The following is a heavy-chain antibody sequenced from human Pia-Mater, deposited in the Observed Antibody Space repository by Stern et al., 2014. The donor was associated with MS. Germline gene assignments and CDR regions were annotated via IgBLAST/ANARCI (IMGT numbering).Heavy chain of an antibody. CDR3: ARDPSYCSGGSCYPSYFDY. J-gene: IGHJ4*02. CDR2: IWYDGSNK. D-gene: IGHD2-15*01. CDR1: GFTFSSYG. Sequence: VQLEESGGGVVQPGRSLRLSCAAAGFTFSSYGMHWVRQAPGKWLEWGAVIWYDGSNKYYADSVKGRFTISRDNSKNTLYLQMNSLRAEDTAVYYCARDPSYCSGGSCYPSYFDYWGQGTLVTVSS. V-gene: IGHV3-33*01.